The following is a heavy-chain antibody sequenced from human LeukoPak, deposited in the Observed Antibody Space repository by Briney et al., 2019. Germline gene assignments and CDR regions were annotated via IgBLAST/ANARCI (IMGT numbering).Heavy chain of an antibody. D-gene: IGHD5-18*01. CDR1: GGSLSSYY. CDR2: IYYSGST. V-gene: IGHV4-59*01. J-gene: IGHJ4*02. CDR3: AGRGYSYGNDY. Sequence: PSETLSLTCTVSGGSLSSYYRSWIRQPPGKGLEWIGYIYYSGSTNYNPSLKSRVTISVDTSKNQFSLKLSSVTAADTAVYYCAGRGYSYGNDYWGQGTLVTVSS.